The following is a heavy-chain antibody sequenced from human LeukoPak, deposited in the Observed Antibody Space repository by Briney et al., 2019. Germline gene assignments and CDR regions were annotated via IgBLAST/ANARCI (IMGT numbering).Heavy chain of an antibody. J-gene: IGHJ4*02. D-gene: IGHD3-10*01. V-gene: IGHV4-38-2*02. CDR2: IYHSGST. Sequence: PSETLSLTCTVSGYSISSGYYWGWIRQPPGKGLEWIGSIYHSGSTYYNPSLKSRVTISVDTSKNQFSLKLSSVTAADTAVYYCARGGGGPGGPKDFDYWGQGTLVTVSS. CDR3: ARGGGGPGGPKDFDY. CDR1: GYSISSGYY.